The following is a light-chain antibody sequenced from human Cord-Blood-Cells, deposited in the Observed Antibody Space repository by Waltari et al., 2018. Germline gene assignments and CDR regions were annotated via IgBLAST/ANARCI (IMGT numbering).Light chain of an antibody. CDR3: QQRSNWLT. CDR2: DAS. Sequence: EIVLTQSPATLSLSPGERATLSCRASQSVSSYLAWYQQKPGQAPRLLIYDASNRATGIPARFSGRGFWTDFTLTISSLGPEDFAVYYCQQRSNWLTFGGGTKVEIK. V-gene: IGKV3-11*01. CDR1: QSVSSY. J-gene: IGKJ4*01.